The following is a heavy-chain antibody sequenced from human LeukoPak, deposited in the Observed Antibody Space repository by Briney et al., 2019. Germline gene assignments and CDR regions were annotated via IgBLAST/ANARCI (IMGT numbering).Heavy chain of an antibody. J-gene: IGHJ4*02. CDR3: ARFSSWYLVDY. CDR1: GGSFSGYY. D-gene: IGHD6-13*01. Sequence: PSETLSLTCAVYGGSFSGYYWSWIRQPPGKGLEWIGEINHSGSTNYNPSLKSRVTMSVDTSKDQFSLKLSSVTAADTAVYYCARFSSWYLVDYWGQGTLVTVSS. V-gene: IGHV4-34*01. CDR2: INHSGST.